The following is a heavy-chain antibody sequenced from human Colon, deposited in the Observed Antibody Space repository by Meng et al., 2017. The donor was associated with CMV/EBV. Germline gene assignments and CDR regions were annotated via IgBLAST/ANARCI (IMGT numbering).Heavy chain of an antibody. J-gene: IGHJ6*02. D-gene: IGHD3-10*01. V-gene: IGHV3-11*01. CDR2: ISTSGVTI. CDR1: GFSFTDYY. CDR3: AREHISMVRGYGMDV. Sequence: GGSLRLSCAASGFSFTDYYMTWIRQAPGKVLEWVAYISTSGVTIYYADSVRGRFTISRDNAKKSLYLQMNSLRAEDTAVYYCAREHISMVRGYGMDVWGQGTTVTVSS.